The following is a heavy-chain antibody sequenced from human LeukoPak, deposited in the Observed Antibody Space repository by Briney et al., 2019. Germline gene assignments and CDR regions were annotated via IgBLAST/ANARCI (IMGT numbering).Heavy chain of an antibody. V-gene: IGHV4-34*01. CDR2: INHSGST. D-gene: IGHD3-16*02. CDR1: GGSFSGYY. CDR3: ARDMSRVPGYPGDGMDV. J-gene: IGHJ6*02. Sequence: SETLSLTCAVYGGSFSGYYWSWIRQPPGKGLEWIGEINHSGSTNYNPSLKSRVTISVDKSKNQFSLKLNSVTAADTAAYYCARDMSRVPGYPGDGMDVWGPGTTVTVSS.